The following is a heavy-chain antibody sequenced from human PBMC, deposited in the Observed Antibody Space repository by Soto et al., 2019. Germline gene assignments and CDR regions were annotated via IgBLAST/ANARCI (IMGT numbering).Heavy chain of an antibody. D-gene: IGHD2-2*01. CDR1: GGSISSYY. CDR3: ASYCSSTSCSVEGMDV. J-gene: IGHJ6*02. Sequence: QVQLQESGPGLVKPSETLSLTCTVSGGSISSYYWSWIRQPPGKGLEWIGYIYYSGSTNYNPSLKRRVTISVDTSKNQFSLKLSSVTAADTAVYCCASYCSSTSCSVEGMDVWGQGTTVTVSS. V-gene: IGHV4-59*01. CDR2: IYYSGST.